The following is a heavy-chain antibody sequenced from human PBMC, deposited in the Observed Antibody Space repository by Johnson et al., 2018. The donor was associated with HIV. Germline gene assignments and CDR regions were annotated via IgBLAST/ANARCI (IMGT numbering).Heavy chain of an antibody. D-gene: IGHD1-26*01. V-gene: IGHV3-33*08. CDR3: ARAVGAGGI. Sequence: VQLVESGGGVVQPGRSRRLSCAASGFTFSSYGMHWVRQAPGKGLEWVAVISYDGNNKYYADSVKGRFTISRDNVKNSLYLQMNSLRAEDTAVYYCARAVGAGGIWGQGTMVT. J-gene: IGHJ3*02. CDR1: GFTFSSYG. CDR2: ISYDGNNK.